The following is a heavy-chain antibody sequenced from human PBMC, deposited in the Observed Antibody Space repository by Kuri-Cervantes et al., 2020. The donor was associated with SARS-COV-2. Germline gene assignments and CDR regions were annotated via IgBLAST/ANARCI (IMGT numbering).Heavy chain of an antibody. D-gene: IGHD2-15*01. J-gene: IGHJ6*03. CDR2: IYYSGST. CDR1: GGSISSHY. V-gene: IGHV4-39*07. CDR3: ARDMVGRQYYYYYMDV. Sequence: SETLSLTCTVSGGSISSHYWGWIRQPPGKGLEWIGSIYYSGSTYYNPSLKSRVTISVDTSKNQFSLKLSSVTAADTAVYYCARDMVGRQYYYYYMDVWGKGTTVTVSS.